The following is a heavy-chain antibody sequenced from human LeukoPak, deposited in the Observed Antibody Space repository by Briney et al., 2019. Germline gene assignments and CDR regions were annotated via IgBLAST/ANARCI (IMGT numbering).Heavy chain of an antibody. CDR1: GGSFSGYY. D-gene: IGHD6-13*01. V-gene: IGHV4-34*12. CDR3: ARFGSSTWYKGAFDI. J-gene: IGHJ3*02. Sequence: PSETLSLTCAVYGGSFSGYYWSWIRQPPGKGLEWIGEIVHSGNTKYNPSLKSRVTISVDTSKNQFSLNLTSVTAADTAVYYCARFGSSTWYKGAFDIWGQGTMVTVAS. CDR2: IVHSGNT.